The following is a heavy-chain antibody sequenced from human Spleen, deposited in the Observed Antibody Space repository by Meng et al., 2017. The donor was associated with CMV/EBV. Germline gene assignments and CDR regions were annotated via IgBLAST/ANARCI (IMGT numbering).Heavy chain of an antibody. CDR1: GFSVSKNY. J-gene: IGHJ6*02. D-gene: IGHD3-9*01. Sequence: GGSLRLSCAASGFSVSKNYMNWVRQAPGKGLEWVSLIYGGGTTHNADSMKGRFTISRDNSKNTVYLQMNSLRADDTAVYYCARSHDWLYGMDVWGQGTAVTVSS. CDR2: IYGGGTT. CDR3: ARSHDWLYGMDV. V-gene: IGHV3-53*01.